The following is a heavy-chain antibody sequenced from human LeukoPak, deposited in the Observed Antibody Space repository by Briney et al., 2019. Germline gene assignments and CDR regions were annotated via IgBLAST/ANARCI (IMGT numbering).Heavy chain of an antibody. Sequence: GGPLRLSCAASGFTFSSYAMHWVRQAPGKWLEWVAVISYDGSNKYYADSVKGRFTISRDNSKNTLYLQMNSLRAEDTAVYYCARDLDSSGWYENWFDPWGQGTLVTVSS. J-gene: IGHJ5*02. CDR3: ARDLDSSGWYENWFDP. D-gene: IGHD6-19*01. CDR1: GFTFSSYA. V-gene: IGHV3-30-3*01. CDR2: ISYDGSNK.